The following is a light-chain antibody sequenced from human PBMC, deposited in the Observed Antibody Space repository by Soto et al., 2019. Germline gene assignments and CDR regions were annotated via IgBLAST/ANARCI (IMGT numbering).Light chain of an antibody. Sequence: EIVLTQSPCTLSLSPGERATLTCRASQSVTSNFLAWYQQKPGQAPRLLMYGASSRATGIPDRFSGSGSGTDFTLTISRLEPEDFALYYCHQYGSSPLTFGPGTKVDIK. CDR1: QSVTSNF. CDR2: GAS. CDR3: HQYGSSPLT. J-gene: IGKJ3*01. V-gene: IGKV3-20*01.